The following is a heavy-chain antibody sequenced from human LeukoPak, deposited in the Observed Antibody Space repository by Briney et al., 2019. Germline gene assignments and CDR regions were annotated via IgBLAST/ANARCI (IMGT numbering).Heavy chain of an antibody. CDR2: IYYSGST. CDR1: GGSISSSSYY. CDR3: ARSKAVAGTRAAFDI. Sequence: PSETLSLTCTVSGGSISSSSYYWSWIRQPPGKGLEWIGYIYYSGSTNYNPSLKSRVTISVDTSKNQFSLKLSSVTAADTAVYYCARSKAVAGTRAAFDIWGQGTMVTVSS. V-gene: IGHV4-61*01. J-gene: IGHJ3*02. D-gene: IGHD6-19*01.